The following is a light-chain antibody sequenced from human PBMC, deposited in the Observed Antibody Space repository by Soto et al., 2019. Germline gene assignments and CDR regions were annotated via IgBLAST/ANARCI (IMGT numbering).Light chain of an antibody. CDR2: GAS. CDR1: QSVSSN. CDR3: QQYNNWAPLT. Sequence: EIVMTQSPATLSVSPGERATLSCRASQSVSSNLAWYQQKPGQAPRLLIYGASTRATGIPARFSGSGSGTEFTLTMCNLQSEDFAVYYCQQYNNWAPLTFGGGTKVDIK. V-gene: IGKV3-15*01. J-gene: IGKJ4*01.